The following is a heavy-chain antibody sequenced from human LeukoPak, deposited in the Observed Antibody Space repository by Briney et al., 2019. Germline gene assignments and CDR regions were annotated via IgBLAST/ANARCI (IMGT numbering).Heavy chain of an antibody. CDR1: GGSISSSSYY. CDR3: ARAVMRVGGDFDY. J-gene: IGHJ4*02. D-gene: IGHD1-26*01. V-gene: IGHV4-39*01. CDR2: IYYSGST. Sequence: PSETLSLTCTVSGGSISSSSYYWGWIRQPPGKGLEWIGSIYYSGSTYYNPSLKSRVTISVDTSKNQFSLKLSSVTAADTAVYYCARAVMRVGGDFDYWGQGTLVTVSS.